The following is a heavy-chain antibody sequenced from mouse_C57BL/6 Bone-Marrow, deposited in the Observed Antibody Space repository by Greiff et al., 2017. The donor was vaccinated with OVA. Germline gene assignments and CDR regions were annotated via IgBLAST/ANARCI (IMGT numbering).Heavy chain of an antibody. CDR1: GYTFTDYY. Sequence: EVQLQQSGPELVKPGASVKISCKASGYTFTDYYMNWVKQSHGKSLEWIGDINPNNGGTSYNQKFKGKATLTVDKSSSTAYMELRSLTSEDSAVYYCARALYYSNYWCFGYWYFDVWGTGTTVTVSS. CDR3: ARALYYSNYWCFGYWYFDV. V-gene: IGHV1-26*01. J-gene: IGHJ1*03. D-gene: IGHD2-5*01. CDR2: INPNNGGT.